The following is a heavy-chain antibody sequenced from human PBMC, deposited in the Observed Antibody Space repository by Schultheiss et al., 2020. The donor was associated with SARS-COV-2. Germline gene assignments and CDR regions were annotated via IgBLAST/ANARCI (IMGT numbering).Heavy chain of an antibody. V-gene: IGHV3-11*01. CDR3: AKDISYSGSFGVGY. CDR2: ISSSGSTI. CDR1: GFTFSDYY. Sequence: GGSLRLSCAASGFTFSDYYMSWIRQAPGKGLEWVSYISSSGSTIYYADSVKGRFTISRDNAKNSLYLQMNSLRAEDTALYYCAKDISYSGSFGVGYWGQGTLVTVSS. J-gene: IGHJ4*02. D-gene: IGHD1-26*01.